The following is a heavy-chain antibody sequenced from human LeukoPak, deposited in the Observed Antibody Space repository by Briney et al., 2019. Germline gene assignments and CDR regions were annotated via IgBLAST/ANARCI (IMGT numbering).Heavy chain of an antibody. CDR3: ARGYHSGWYPDY. V-gene: IGHV4-30-4*08. Sequence: PSETLSLTCTVSGGSISSGDYYWSWIRQPPGKGLEWIGYIYYSGSTYYNPSLKSRVTISVDTSKNQFSLRLSSVTAADTAVYYCARGYHSGWYPDYWGQGTLVTVSS. CDR1: GGSISSGDYY. CDR2: IYYSGST. J-gene: IGHJ4*02. D-gene: IGHD6-19*01.